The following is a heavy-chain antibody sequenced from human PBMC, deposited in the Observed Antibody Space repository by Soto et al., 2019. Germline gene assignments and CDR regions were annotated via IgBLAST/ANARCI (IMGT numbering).Heavy chain of an antibody. D-gene: IGHD3-16*01. J-gene: IGHJ4*02. CDR3: ARGGFD. CDR2: IFGADET. Sequence: EVQLVETGGDWIQPGGSLRLSCAASGFSVTASNMNWVRQAPGKGLEWVSVIFGADETYYADSVRGRFTISRDNSKNTGYLQMDSLRTEDTALYYCARGGFDWGQGTLVTVSS. CDR1: GFSVTASN. V-gene: IGHV3-53*02.